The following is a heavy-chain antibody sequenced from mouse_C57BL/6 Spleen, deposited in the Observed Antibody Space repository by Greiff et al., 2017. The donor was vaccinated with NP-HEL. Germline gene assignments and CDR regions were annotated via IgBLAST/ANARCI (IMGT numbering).Heavy chain of an antibody. CDR1: GYAFSSSW. Sequence: LQESGPELVKPGASVKISCKASGYAFSSSWMNWVKQRPGKGLEWIGRIYPGDGDTNYIGKFKGKATLTAGKSSSTAYMQLSSLTSEDSAVYFCARDDYALYFDVWGTGTTVTVSS. CDR3: ARDDYALYFDV. CDR2: IYPGDGDT. J-gene: IGHJ1*03. D-gene: IGHD2-4*01. V-gene: IGHV1-82*01.